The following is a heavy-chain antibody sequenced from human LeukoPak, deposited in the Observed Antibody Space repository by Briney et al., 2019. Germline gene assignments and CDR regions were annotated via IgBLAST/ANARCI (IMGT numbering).Heavy chain of an antibody. CDR2: ISYDGSNK. V-gene: IGHV3-30*18. CDR3: AKDLFCSGGSCYSYYYYYGMDV. Sequence: GGSLRLSCAASGFTFRSYGMHWVRQAPGKGLEWVAVISYDGSNKYYADSVKGRFTISRDNSKNTLYLQMNSLRAEDTAVYYCAKDLFCSGGSCYSYYYYYGMDVWGQGTTVTVSS. D-gene: IGHD2-15*01. J-gene: IGHJ6*02. CDR1: GFTFRSYG.